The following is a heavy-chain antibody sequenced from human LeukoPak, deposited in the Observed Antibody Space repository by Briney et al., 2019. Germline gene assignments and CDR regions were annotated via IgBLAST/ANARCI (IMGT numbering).Heavy chain of an antibody. CDR1: GFTVSSNY. Sequence: GGSLRLSCAASGFTVSSNYMSWVRQAPGKGLEWVSVIYSGGSTYYADSVKGRFTISRDNSKNTLYLQMNSLRAEDTAVYYCARDGDYYDSSGQYDYWGQGTLVTVSS. D-gene: IGHD3-22*01. J-gene: IGHJ4*02. CDR3: ARDGDYYDSSGQYDY. V-gene: IGHV3-66*01. CDR2: IYSGGST.